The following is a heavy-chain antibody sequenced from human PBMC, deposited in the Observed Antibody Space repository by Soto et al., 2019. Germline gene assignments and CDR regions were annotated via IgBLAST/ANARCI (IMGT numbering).Heavy chain of an antibody. V-gene: IGHV3-21*01. J-gene: IGHJ1*01. D-gene: IGHD2-2*01. CDR3: ASAAPRCISTSCYAAYFQH. CDR2: ISSSSSYI. CDR1: GFTFSSYS. Sequence: GGSLRLSCAASGFTFSSYSMNWVRQAPGKGLEWVSSISSSSSYIYYADSVKGRFTISRDNAKNSLYLQMNSLRAEDTAVYSCASAAPRCISTSCYAAYFQHWGQGTLVTVSS.